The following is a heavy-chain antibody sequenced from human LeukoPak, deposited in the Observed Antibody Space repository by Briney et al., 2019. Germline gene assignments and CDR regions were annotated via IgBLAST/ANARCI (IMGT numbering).Heavy chain of an antibody. V-gene: IGHV4-61*01. CDR2: ISYSGST. D-gene: IGHD5/OR15-5a*01. CDR1: GGSVSSGNYY. CDR3: ARGGSSLGVDY. Sequence: SETLSLTCTVSGGSVSSGNYYWSWIRQPPGKGLEWIGYISYSGSTNYNPSLKSRVTISVDTSKNRFSLRLSSVTAADMAVYYCARGGSSLGVDYWGQGTLVTVSS. J-gene: IGHJ4*02.